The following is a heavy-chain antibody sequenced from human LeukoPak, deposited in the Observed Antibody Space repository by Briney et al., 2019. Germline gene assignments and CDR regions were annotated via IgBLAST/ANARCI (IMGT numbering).Heavy chain of an antibody. Sequence: SETLSLTCTVSGGSITSNRYYWGWMRQPPGQGLEGIVSIHYGGTTYYNPSLKSPVTISVDTSKNPFSLKLRSVTAADTAVYYCARDPYSGTYGDTYYYYLDVWGKGTTVTLSS. CDR1: GGSITSNRYY. CDR2: IHYGGTT. CDR3: ARDPYSGTYGDTYYYYLDV. D-gene: IGHD1-26*01. J-gene: IGHJ6*03. V-gene: IGHV4-39*02.